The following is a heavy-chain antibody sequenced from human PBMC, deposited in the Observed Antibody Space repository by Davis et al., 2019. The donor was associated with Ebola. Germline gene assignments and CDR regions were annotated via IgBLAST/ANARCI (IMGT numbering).Heavy chain of an antibody. D-gene: IGHD3-16*01. V-gene: IGHV3-48*04. CDR3: ARDGGSYFDY. CDR1: GFTFSSYS. CDR2: ISSSGSTI. Sequence: GESLKISCAASGFTFSSYSMNWVRQAPGKGLEWVSYISSSGSTIYYADSVKGRFTISRDNAKNSLYLQMNSLRAEDTAVYYCARDGGSYFDYWGQGTLVTVSS. J-gene: IGHJ4*02.